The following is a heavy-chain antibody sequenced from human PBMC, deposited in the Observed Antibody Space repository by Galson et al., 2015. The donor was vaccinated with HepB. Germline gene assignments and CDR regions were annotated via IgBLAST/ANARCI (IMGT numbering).Heavy chain of an antibody. D-gene: IGHD3-22*01. CDR3: ARLSSGYSAPFDY. CDR1: GFTFSSYW. V-gene: IGHV3-7*03. J-gene: IGHJ4*02. Sequence: SLRLSCAASGFTFSSYWVSWVRQAPGKGLEWVANIKQDRSEKYYVDSVKGRFTISRDNAKNSLYLQMNSLRAEDTAVYYCARLSSGYSAPFDYWGQGTLVTVSS. CDR2: IKQDRSEK.